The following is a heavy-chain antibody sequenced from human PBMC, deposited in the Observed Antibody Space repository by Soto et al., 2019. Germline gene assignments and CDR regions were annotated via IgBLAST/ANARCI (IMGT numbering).Heavy chain of an antibody. CDR1: GDSISSADYY. D-gene: IGHD2-8*01. CDR3: ARELYPPLFDY. J-gene: IGHJ4*02. CDR2: VYHSGST. Sequence: QVQLQESGPGLVKPSQTLSLTCTVSGDSISSADYYWSWIRQPPGQGLEWIGYVYHSGSTYYNPSLKSRVTMPIDTSKNQFSLKLSSVTAADTAVYYGARELYPPLFDYWGQGTLVTVSS. V-gene: IGHV4-30-4*01.